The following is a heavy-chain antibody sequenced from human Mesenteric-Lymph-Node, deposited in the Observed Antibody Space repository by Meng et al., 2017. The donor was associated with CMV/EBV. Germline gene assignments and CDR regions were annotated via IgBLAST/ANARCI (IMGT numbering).Heavy chain of an antibody. CDR1: GYTFTGYY. Sequence: ASVKVSCKTSGYTFTGYYMHWVRQAPGQGLEWMGWVNPHSGGTSYAQKFKGRVTMTRDTSINTSYMELSRLRSDDTAVYYCARRYPLYDSRRVYYFDSWGQGTLVTVSS. CDR3: ARRYPLYDSRRVYYFDS. D-gene: IGHD3-3*01. V-gene: IGHV1-2*02. J-gene: IGHJ4*02. CDR2: VNPHSGGT.